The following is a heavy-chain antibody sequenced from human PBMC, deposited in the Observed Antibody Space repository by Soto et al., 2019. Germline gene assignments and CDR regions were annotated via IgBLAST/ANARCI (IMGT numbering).Heavy chain of an antibody. Sequence: QVQLQESGPGLVKPSQTLSLTCTVSGGSISSGDYYWSWIRQPPGKGLEWIGYIYYSGSTYYNPSRKSRVTISVDASRNQFSLKLSSVAAALTAVYYCAREYYDILTGQYYFDYWGQGTLVTVSS. J-gene: IGHJ4*02. CDR3: AREYYDILTGQYYFDY. D-gene: IGHD3-9*01. CDR2: IYYSGST. V-gene: IGHV4-30-4*01. CDR1: GGSISSGDYY.